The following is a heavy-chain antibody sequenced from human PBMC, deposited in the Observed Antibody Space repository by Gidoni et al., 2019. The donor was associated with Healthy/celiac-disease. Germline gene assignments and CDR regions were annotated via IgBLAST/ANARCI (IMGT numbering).Heavy chain of an antibody. D-gene: IGHD3-10*01. Sequence: EVQLLESGGGLVQPGGSLRLSCPASGFTFSSYAMSWVRHAPGKGLEWVSGISGSGGSTYYADSVKGRFTISRDNSRNTLYLQMNSHRAEDTAVYYCAKDLPGGGDYWGQGTLVTVSS. CDR3: AKDLPGGGDY. V-gene: IGHV3-23*01. CDR1: GFTFSSYA. J-gene: IGHJ4*02. CDR2: ISGSGGST.